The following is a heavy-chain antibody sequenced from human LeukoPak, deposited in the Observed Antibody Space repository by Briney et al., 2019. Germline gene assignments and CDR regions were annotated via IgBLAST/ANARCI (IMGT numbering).Heavy chain of an antibody. Sequence: KVSETLSLTCNVSGASMSSNYWSWIRQPPGKGLEWIGYIYHSGNTNYSPSLESRVTMSVDESKNQFSLRVHFVSAADTAVYYCASTRRAAVAGRFDSWGQGTLVTVSS. J-gene: IGHJ4*02. CDR1: GASMSSNY. D-gene: IGHD6-19*01. V-gene: IGHV4-4*09. CDR2: IYHSGNT. CDR3: ASTRRAAVAGRFDS.